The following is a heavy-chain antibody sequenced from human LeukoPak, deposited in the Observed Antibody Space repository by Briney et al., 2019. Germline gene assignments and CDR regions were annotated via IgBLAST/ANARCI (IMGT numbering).Heavy chain of an antibody. J-gene: IGHJ6*03. V-gene: IGHV3-23*01. D-gene: IGHD2-2*01. CDR2: ISGSGGST. CDR1: GFTFSSYA. CDR3: AKDPPRRYCSSTSCIMDV. Sequence: PGGSLRLSCAASGFTFSSYAMSWVRQAPGKGLEWVSAISGSGGSTYYADSVKGRFTISRDNSKNTLYLQMNSLRAEDTAVYYCAKDPPRRYCSSTSCIMDVWGKGTTVTVSS.